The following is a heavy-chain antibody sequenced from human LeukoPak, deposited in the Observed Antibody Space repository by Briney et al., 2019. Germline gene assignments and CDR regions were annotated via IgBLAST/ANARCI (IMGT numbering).Heavy chain of an antibody. D-gene: IGHD3-16*01. CDR2: IHHSGST. J-gene: IGHJ6*02. Sequence: SETLSLTCAVSGGSISSGGYSWSWIRQPPGKGLEWIGEIHHSGSTNYNPSLKSRVIISVDKSKNQFSLKLSSVTAADTAVYYCARWGSATWYYYGMDVWGQGTTVTVSS. CDR1: GGSISSGGYS. V-gene: IGHV4-30-2*01. CDR3: ARWGSATWYYYGMDV.